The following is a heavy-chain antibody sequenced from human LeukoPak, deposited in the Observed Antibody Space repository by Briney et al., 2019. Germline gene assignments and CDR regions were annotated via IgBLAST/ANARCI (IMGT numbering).Heavy chain of an antibody. D-gene: IGHD5-12*01. V-gene: IGHV3-48*02. CDR3: ARVRSGYVDFDY. CDR2: SSGGAGTT. Sequence: PGGSLRLSCAASGFTFSSYSMHWVRQAPGKGLEWVSYSSGGAGTTYYADSVKGRFTIPRDNAKNSLYLQMNSLRDEDTAVYYCARVRSGYVDFDYWGQGTLVTVSS. CDR1: GFTFSSYS. J-gene: IGHJ4*02.